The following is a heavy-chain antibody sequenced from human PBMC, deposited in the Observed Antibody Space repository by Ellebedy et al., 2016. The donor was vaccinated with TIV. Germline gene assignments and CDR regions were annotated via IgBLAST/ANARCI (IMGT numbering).Heavy chain of an antibody. V-gene: IGHV4-30-2*01. CDR3: ARGPQTPVRSWYFDL. CDR1: GGSISSGGSS. CDR2: IYHSGST. Sequence: SETLSLXXAVSGGSISSGGSSWSCIRQPPGKGLEWIGYIYHSGSTYYNPSLKSRVTISVDRSKNQFSLKLSSVTAADTAVYYCARGPQTPVRSWYFDLWGRGTLVTVSS. J-gene: IGHJ2*01. D-gene: IGHD3-3*01.